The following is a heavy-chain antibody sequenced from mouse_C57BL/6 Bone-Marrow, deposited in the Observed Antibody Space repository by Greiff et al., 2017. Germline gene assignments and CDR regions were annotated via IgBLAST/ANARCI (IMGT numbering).Heavy chain of an antibody. Sequence: VQLQQSGPELVKPGASVKISCKASGYAFSSSWMNWVKQRPGKGLEWIGRIYPGDGDTNYNGKFKGKATLTADKSSSTAYIQLSSLTSEDSAVYFCARWGGYAYWGQGTLVTVSA. V-gene: IGHV1-82*01. CDR3: ARWGGYAY. D-gene: IGHD2-2*01. CDR2: IYPGDGDT. J-gene: IGHJ3*01. CDR1: GYAFSSSW.